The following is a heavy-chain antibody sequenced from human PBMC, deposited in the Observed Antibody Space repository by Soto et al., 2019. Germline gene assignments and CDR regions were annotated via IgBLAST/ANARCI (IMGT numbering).Heavy chain of an antibody. CDR3: ARTTVTTGWFDP. D-gene: IGHD4-17*01. CDR1: GGSISSGGYS. V-gene: IGHV4-30-2*01. Sequence: SETLSLTCAVSGGSISSGGYSWSWIRQPPGKGLEWIGYIYHSGSTYYNPSLKSRVTISVDRSRNQFSLKLSSVTAADTAVYYCARTTVTTGWFDPWGQGTLVTVSS. CDR2: IYHSGST. J-gene: IGHJ5*02.